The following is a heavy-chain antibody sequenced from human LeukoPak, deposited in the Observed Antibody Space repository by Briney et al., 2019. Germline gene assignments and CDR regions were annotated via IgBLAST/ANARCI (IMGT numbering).Heavy chain of an antibody. CDR2: INPSGGST. D-gene: IGHD6-13*01. CDR1: GGTFSSYA. Sequence: ASVKVSCKASGGTFSSYAISWVRQAPGQGLEWMGIINPSGGSTSYAQKFQGRVTMTRDMSTSTVYMELSSLRSEDTAVYYCARALYSSSWYYMDVWGKGTTVTVSS. J-gene: IGHJ6*03. V-gene: IGHV1-46*01. CDR3: ARALYSSSWYYMDV.